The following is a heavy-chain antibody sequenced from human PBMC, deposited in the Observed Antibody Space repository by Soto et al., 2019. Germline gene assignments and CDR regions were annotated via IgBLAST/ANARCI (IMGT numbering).Heavy chain of an antibody. V-gene: IGHV3-23*01. CDR2: ISGSGGST. D-gene: IGHD2-2*01. Sequence: PVGSLILSCAASGFPFGSYAMSWVSQAPGRGLEWVSAISGSGGSTYYADSVKGRFTISRDNSKNTLYLQMNSLRAEDTAVYYCAKDSRLRSQLLDAFDIWSQGTMVTVSS. CDR1: GFPFGSYA. J-gene: IGHJ3*02. CDR3: AKDSRLRSQLLDAFDI.